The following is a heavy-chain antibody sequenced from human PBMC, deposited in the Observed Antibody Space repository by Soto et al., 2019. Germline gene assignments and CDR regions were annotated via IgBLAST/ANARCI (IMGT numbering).Heavy chain of an antibody. CDR2: MSYDGSNK. J-gene: IGHJ4*02. D-gene: IGHD2-21*02. Sequence: QVQLVESGGGVVQPGRSLRLSCAASGFTFGTYGMHWVRQAPGKGLEWVAVMSYDGSNKYYADSVKGRFTISRDNSENTLYLQMNSLRAEDTAVYYCVKDGGHLVVVTAATVEKWGQGTLVTVSS. CDR3: VKDGGHLVVVTAATVEK. V-gene: IGHV3-30*18. CDR1: GFTFGTYG.